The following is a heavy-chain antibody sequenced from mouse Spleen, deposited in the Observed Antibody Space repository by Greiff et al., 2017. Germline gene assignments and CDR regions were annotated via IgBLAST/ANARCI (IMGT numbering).Heavy chain of an antibody. CDR1: GFTFSDYY. CDR3: ARHLGYFDV. Sequence: EVQRVESGGGLVQPGGSLKLSCAASGFTFSDYYMYWVRQTPEKRLEWVAYISNGGGSTYYPDTVKGRFTISRDNAKNTLYLQMSRLKSEDTAMYYCARHLGYFDVWGTGTTVTVSS. J-gene: IGHJ1*03. V-gene: IGHV5-12*01. CDR2: ISNGGGST.